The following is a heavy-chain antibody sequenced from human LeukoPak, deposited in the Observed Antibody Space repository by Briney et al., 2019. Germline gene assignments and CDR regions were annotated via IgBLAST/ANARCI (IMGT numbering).Heavy chain of an antibody. Sequence: ASVRVSCKASGGTFSSYATSWVRQAPGQGLEWMGGIIPIFGTANYAQKFQGRVTITTDESTSTAYMELSSLRSEDTAVYYCARVLEWLQYFDYWGQGTLVTVSS. V-gene: IGHV1-69*05. CDR1: GGTFSSYA. CDR3: ARVLEWLQYFDY. D-gene: IGHD3-3*01. CDR2: IIPIFGTA. J-gene: IGHJ4*02.